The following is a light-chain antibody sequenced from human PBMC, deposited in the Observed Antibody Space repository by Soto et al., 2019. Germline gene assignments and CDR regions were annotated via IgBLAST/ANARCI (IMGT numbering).Light chain of an antibody. CDR3: QQYNTWLWT. CDR2: GAS. V-gene: IGKV3-15*01. J-gene: IGKJ1*01. CDR1: QSINAH. Sequence: EVVMTQSPATLSVSPGERVTLSCRASQSINAHLAWYQQKPGQAPRLLIHGASTRATGIPARFSGSGFGTEFIXXIXSXXSEDFAIYYCQQYNTWLWTFGQGTKVAIQ.